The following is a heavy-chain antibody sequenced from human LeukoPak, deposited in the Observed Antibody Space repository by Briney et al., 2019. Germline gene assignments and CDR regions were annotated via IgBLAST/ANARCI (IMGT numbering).Heavy chain of an antibody. Sequence: GGFLRLSCSASGFTFSDYYMSWIRQAPGKGLEWLSYISNTGSAIYYADSVKGRFTISRDNAKNSLYLQMNSLRAEDTAVYYCAELGITMIGGVWGKGTTVTISS. D-gene: IGHD3-10*02. V-gene: IGHV3-11*04. CDR3: AELGITMIGGV. J-gene: IGHJ6*04. CDR1: GFTFSDYY. CDR2: ISNTGSAI.